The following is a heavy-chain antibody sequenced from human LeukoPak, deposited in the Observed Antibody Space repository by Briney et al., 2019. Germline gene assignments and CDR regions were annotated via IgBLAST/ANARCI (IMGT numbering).Heavy chain of an antibody. V-gene: IGHV1-2*02. J-gene: IGHJ4*02. CDR2: INPNSGGT. CDR1: GYTFTGYY. CDR3: ARDRLSPPGRYTYGYGALDY. Sequence: ASVKVSCTASGYTFTGYYVHWVRQAPGQGLEWMGWINPNSGGTSYAQKFQGRVTMTRDTSISTAYMELTGLRSGDTAVYYCARDRLSPPGRYTYGYGALDYWGQGTLVTVSS. D-gene: IGHD5-18*01.